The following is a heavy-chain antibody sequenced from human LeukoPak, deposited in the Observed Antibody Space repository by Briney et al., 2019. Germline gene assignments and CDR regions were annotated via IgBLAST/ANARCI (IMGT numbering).Heavy chain of an antibody. CDR2: MNPNSGNT. CDR3: ARSNNWNDAYYLDY. D-gene: IGHD1-20*01. J-gene: IGHJ4*02. CDR1: GYTFTSYD. V-gene: IGHV1-8*01. Sequence: ASVKVSCKASGYTFTSYDINWVRQATGQGLEWMGWMNPNSGNTGYAQKFQGRVTMTRNTSISTAYMELSSLRSEDTAVYYCARSNNWNDAYYLDYWGQGTLVTVSS.